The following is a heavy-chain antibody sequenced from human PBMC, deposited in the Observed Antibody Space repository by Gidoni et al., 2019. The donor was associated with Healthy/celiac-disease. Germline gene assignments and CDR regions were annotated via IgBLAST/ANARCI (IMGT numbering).Heavy chain of an antibody. CDR3: ARRRGSGWYLNGFDP. J-gene: IGHJ5*02. V-gene: IGHV4-59*08. D-gene: IGHD6-19*01. CDR1: GGSISSYY. CDR2: IYYSGST. Sequence: VQLQESGPGLVKPSETLSLTCTVSGGSISSYYWSWIRQPPGKGLEWIGYIYYSGSTNYNPSLKSRVTISVDTSKNQFSLKLSSVTAADTAVYYCARRRGSGWYLNGFDPWGQGTLVTVSS.